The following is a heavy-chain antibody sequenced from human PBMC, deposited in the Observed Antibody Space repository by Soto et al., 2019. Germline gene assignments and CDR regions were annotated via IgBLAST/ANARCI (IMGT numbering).Heavy chain of an antibody. CDR2: INYSGST. Sequence: SETLSLTCTVSGASISRSTYDWGWIRQRPGKGPEWIGSINYSGSTYYNPSLRSRLTISVDTSKNQFSLRLSAVTAADTAVYFCSRLTDYGDGYYYYGMDVWGQGTTV. V-gene: IGHV4-39*01. CDR1: GASISRSTYD. D-gene: IGHD4-17*01. CDR3: SRLTDYGDGYYYYGMDV. J-gene: IGHJ6*02.